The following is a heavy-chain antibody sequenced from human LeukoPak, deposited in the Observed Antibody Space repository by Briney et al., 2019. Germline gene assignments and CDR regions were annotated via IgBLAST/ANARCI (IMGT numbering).Heavy chain of an antibody. V-gene: IGHV3-30*04. Sequence: RPGGSLRLSCAASGFTFSSYAMHWVRQAPGKGLEWVAVMSNDGSNKYYADSVKGRFTISRDNSKNALYLQMNSLTADDMAVYYCATMRGIAVAARSYYFDYWGQGTLVTVSS. D-gene: IGHD6-19*01. J-gene: IGHJ4*02. CDR1: GFTFSSYA. CDR3: ATMRGIAVAARSYYFDY. CDR2: MSNDGSNK.